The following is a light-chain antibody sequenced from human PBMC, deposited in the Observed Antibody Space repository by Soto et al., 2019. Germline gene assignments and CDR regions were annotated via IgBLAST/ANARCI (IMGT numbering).Light chain of an antibody. CDR3: QQYGSLPPYT. J-gene: IGKJ2*01. CDR1: QSVSSSY. V-gene: IGKV3-20*01. CDR2: GAS. Sequence: EIVLTQSPSTLSLSPGERATLSCRARQSVSSSYLAWYQQKPGQAPRLLIYGASSRATGIPDRFRGSGSGTVFTLTISRLEPEDFAVYYCQQYGSLPPYTFGQGTKLEIK.